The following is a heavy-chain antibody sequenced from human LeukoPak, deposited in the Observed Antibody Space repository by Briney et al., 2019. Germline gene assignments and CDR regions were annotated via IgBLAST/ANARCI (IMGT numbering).Heavy chain of an antibody. J-gene: IGHJ6*02. CDR3: ARAQQLVPVYYRMDL. D-gene: IGHD6-6*01. Sequence: SVNVSRKASGGTFTSYAISWVRQAPGQGREWMGGIIPIIGTANYAQKLQGRVTIPADKSTSTAYMELSNLRSEDTAVHYCARAQQLVPVYYRMDLWGQGTTVTVSS. CDR2: IIPIIGTA. CDR1: GGTFTSYA. V-gene: IGHV1-69*06.